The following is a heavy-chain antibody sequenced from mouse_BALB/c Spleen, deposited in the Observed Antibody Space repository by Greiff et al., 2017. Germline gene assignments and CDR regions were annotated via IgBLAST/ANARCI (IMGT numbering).Heavy chain of an antibody. V-gene: IGHV3-2*02. Sequence: EVKVEESGPGLVKPSQSLSLTCTVTGYSITSDYAWNWIRQFPGNKLEWMGYISYSGSTSYNPSLKSRISITRDTSKNQFFLQLYSVTTEDTATYYCARSVLLRYAMDYWGQGTSVTVSS. CDR2: ISYSGST. CDR1: GYSITSDYA. CDR3: ARSVLLRYAMDY. D-gene: IGHD1-1*01. J-gene: IGHJ4*01.